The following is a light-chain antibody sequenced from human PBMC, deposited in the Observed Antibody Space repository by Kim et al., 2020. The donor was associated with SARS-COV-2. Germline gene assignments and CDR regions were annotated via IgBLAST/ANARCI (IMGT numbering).Light chain of an antibody. V-gene: IGKV3-15*01. CDR3: QQYNNWPWYT. Sequence: EIVMTQSPATLSVSPGERATLSCRASQSVSRNLAWYQQKPGQAPRLLIYGASTRATGIPARFSGSGSGTEFTLTISSLQSEDFAVYYCQQYNNWPWYTFGQGTKLEI. J-gene: IGKJ2*01. CDR1: QSVSRN. CDR2: GAS.